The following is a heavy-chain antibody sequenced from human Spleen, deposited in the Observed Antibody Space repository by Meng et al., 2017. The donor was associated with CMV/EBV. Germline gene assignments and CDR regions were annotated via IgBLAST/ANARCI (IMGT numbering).Heavy chain of an antibody. V-gene: IGHV4-34*01. J-gene: IGHJ5*02. CDR2: INHSGST. Sequence: GSLRLSCAVYGGSFSGYYWSWIRQPPGKGLEWIGEINHSGSTNYNPSLKSRVTISVDTSKNQFSLKLSSVTAADTAVYYWGHIVVVPAAIPGSFDPWGQGTLVTVSS. CDR1: GGSFSGYY. CDR3: GHIVVVPAAIPGSFDP. D-gene: IGHD2-2*02.